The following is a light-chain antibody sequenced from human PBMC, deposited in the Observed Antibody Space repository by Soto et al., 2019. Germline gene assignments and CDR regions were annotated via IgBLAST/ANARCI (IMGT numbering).Light chain of an antibody. J-gene: IGLJ2*01. Sequence: SYELTQPPSVYVSPGQTASITCSGDKLGDKYACWYQQKPGQSPVLVIYQDSKRPSGIPERFSGSNSGNTATLTISGTQAMDEADYYCQAWDSSTAEVFGGGTKLTVL. V-gene: IGLV3-1*01. CDR1: KLGDKY. CDR3: QAWDSSTAEV. CDR2: QDS.